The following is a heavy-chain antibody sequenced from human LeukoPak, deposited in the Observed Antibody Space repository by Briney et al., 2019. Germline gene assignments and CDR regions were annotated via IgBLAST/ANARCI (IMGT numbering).Heavy chain of an antibody. CDR3: AREDVGAIPFDY. J-gene: IGHJ4*02. V-gene: IGHV3-33*01. Sequence: GGSLRLSCAASGFTFSSYGMHWVRQAPGKGLEWVAVIWYDGSNKYYADSVKGRFTISRDNSKNTLYLQMNSLRAEDTAVYYCAREDVGAIPFDYWGQGTLVTVSS. D-gene: IGHD1-26*01. CDR1: GFTFSSYG. CDR2: IWYDGSNK.